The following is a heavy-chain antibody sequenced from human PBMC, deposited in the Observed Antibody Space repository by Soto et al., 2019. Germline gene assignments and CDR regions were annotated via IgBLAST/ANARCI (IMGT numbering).Heavy chain of an antibody. V-gene: IGHV4-34*01. D-gene: IGHD6-13*01. CDR1: GGSFSGYY. CDR2: INHSGST. CDR3: ARDRDSSSWSYYYYGMDV. J-gene: IGHJ6*02. Sequence: SETLSLTCAVYGGSFSGYYWSWIRQPPGKGLEWIGEINHSGSTNYNPSLKSRVTISVDTSKNQFSLKLSSVTAADTAVYYCARDRDSSSWSYYYYGMDVWGQGTTVT.